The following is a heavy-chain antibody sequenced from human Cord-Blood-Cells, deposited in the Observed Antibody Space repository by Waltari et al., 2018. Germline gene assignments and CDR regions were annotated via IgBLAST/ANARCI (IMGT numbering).Heavy chain of an antibody. CDR1: GFTVSSNY. Sequence: EVQLVESGGGLIQPGGSLRLSCAASGFTVSSNYMSWVRQAPGKGLKWVSVIYSGGSTYYADSVKGRFTISRDKSKNTLYLQMNSLRAEDTAVYYCARVDGDYTFDYWGQGTLVTVSS. D-gene: IGHD4-17*01. J-gene: IGHJ4*02. CDR3: ARVDGDYTFDY. V-gene: IGHV3-53*01. CDR2: IYSGGST.